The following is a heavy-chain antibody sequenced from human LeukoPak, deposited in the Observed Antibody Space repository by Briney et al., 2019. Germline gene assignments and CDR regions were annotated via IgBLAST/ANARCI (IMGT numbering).Heavy chain of an antibody. Sequence: GGSLKLSCAASGFIFSGSALHWVRQASGKGLEWVGRIRSKSNNYATAYAASVKGRFTISRDDSKNTAYLQMNSLKTEDTAVYYCAKDLEEYCSGGSCYSCDYWGQGTLVTVSS. J-gene: IGHJ4*02. CDR3: AKDLEEYCSGGSCYSCDY. D-gene: IGHD2-15*01. CDR2: IRSKSNNYAT. V-gene: IGHV3-73*01. CDR1: GFIFSGSA.